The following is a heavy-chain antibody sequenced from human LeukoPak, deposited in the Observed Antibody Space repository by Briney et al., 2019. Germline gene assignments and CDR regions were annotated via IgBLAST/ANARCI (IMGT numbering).Heavy chain of an antibody. CDR3: ARGDIAVPCHYLYGMDV. J-gene: IGHJ6*02. D-gene: IGHD2-15*01. V-gene: IGHV3-7*01. Sequence: PGGSLRLSCAASGFTFSSYWMSWVRQAPGKGLEWVANINQDGSEKYYVDSVKGRFTISRDNAKNSLYLQTNSLRAEDTAVYYCARGDIAVPCHYLYGMDVWGQGTTVTVSS. CDR2: INQDGSEK. CDR1: GFTFSSYW.